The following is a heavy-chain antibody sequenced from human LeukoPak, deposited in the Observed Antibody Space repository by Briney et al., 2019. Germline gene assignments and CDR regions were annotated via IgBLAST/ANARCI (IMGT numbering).Heavy chain of an antibody. D-gene: IGHD1-26*01. CDR3: ARGVAVGATSWFDP. CDR1: GYTFTGYY. V-gene: IGHV1-2*02. Sequence: ASVKVSCKASGYTFTGYYMHWVRQAPGQGLEWMGWINPNSGGTNYAQKFQGRVTMTRDTSISTAYMELSRLRSDDTAVYYCARGVAVGATSWFDPWGQGAPVTVSS. J-gene: IGHJ5*02. CDR2: INPNSGGT.